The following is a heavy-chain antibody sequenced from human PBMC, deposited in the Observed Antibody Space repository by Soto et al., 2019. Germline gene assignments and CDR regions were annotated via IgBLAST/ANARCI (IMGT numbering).Heavy chain of an antibody. V-gene: IGHV1-69*01. D-gene: IGHD3-16*01. Sequence: QVQLVQSGAEVKKPGSSLRVSCKASGGSFRSYAFSWVRQAPGQRLEWMGGVIPKFGRPKNAQKFQTRITIGADEFKRTGDMELSSPTSEDTTIYYCARAYDFRCGNYYGMDVWGQGTTVTVSS. CDR3: ARAYDFRCGNYYGMDV. CDR1: GGSFRSYA. J-gene: IGHJ6*02. CDR2: VIPKFGRP.